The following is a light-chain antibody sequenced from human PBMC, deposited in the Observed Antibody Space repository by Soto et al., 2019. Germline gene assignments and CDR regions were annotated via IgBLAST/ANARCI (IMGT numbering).Light chain of an antibody. CDR2: DAS. V-gene: IGKV1-5*01. J-gene: IGKJ1*01. CDR1: QSIGSW. CDR3: QQYNSYST. Sequence: DIQVTQSPSTLSGSVGDRVTITCRASQSIGSWLAWYQQKPGRAPKVLIYDASTLESGVPSRFSGRGSGTEFTLTISSLQPDDFATYYCQQYNSYSTFGQGTKVDIK.